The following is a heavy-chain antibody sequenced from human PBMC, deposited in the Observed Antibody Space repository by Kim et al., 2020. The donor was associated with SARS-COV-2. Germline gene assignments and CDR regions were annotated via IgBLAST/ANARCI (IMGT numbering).Heavy chain of an antibody. CDR3: TREDY. Sequence: ASVKVSCKASGYVFTDFVIHWVRQAPRQRLEWMGWIIAGSGNTQYSQKFQGRVIIIRDTSADTVYMDLRSLTSEDTAVYYCTREDYWGQGTLVTVSS. J-gene: IGHJ4*02. V-gene: IGHV1-3*01. CDR2: IIAGSGNT. CDR1: GYVFTDFV.